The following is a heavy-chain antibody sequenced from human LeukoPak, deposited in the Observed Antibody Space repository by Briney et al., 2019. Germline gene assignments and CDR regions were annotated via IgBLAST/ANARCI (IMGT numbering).Heavy chain of an antibody. CDR1: GGSFSGYY. CDR2: INHSGST. D-gene: IGHD3-10*01. Sequence: SETLSLTCVVYGGSFSGYYWSWIRQPPGKGLEWIGEINHSGSTNYNPSLKSRVTISIDTSKNQFSLKLSSVTAADKAVYYCARRYSGSYYHWFDPWGQGTLVTVSS. V-gene: IGHV4-34*01. J-gene: IGHJ5*02. CDR3: ARRYSGSYYHWFDP.